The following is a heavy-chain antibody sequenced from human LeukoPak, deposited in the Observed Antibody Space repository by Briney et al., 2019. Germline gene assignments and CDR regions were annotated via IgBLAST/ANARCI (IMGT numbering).Heavy chain of an antibody. V-gene: IGHV3-30*18. CDR3: AKASDDYGDFDWFDP. D-gene: IGHD4-17*01. CDR2: ISYDGSNK. CDR1: GFTFSSYG. Sequence: PGGSLRLSCAASGFTFSSYGMHWVRPAPGKGLEWVAVISYDGSNKYYADSVKGRFTISRDNSKNTLYLQMNSLRAEDTAVYYCAKASDDYGDFDWFDPWGQGTLVTVSS. J-gene: IGHJ5*02.